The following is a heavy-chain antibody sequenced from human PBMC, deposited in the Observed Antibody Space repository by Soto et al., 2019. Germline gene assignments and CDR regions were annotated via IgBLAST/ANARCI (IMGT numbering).Heavy chain of an antibody. CDR2: INTYNGNT. Sequence: QVQLVQSGAEVKKPGASVKVYCKASGYTFTDYGISWVRQAPGQGLEWLGWINTYNGNTNYAQKVQGRVTMTTDSSTSTSNMELRSLRSDDTAVYYCARDAQYSSRWHSIDYWGQGTLVTVSS. D-gene: IGHD6-19*01. V-gene: IGHV1-18*01. CDR3: ARDAQYSSRWHSIDY. CDR1: GYTFTDYG. J-gene: IGHJ4*02.